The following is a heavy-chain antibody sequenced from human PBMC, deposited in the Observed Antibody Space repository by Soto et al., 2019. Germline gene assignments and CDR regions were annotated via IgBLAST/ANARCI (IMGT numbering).Heavy chain of an antibody. V-gene: IGHV1-8*01. CDR1: GHTLASYY. CDR3: ARDLLYGWFDS. J-gene: IGHJ5*01. D-gene: IGHD3-16*02. Sequence: QVQLVQSGAEVRTPGASVKVSCKDSGHTLASYYINWVRQATGQGLEWMVWMTPARGDTGYAQKFLGSVTMTWDTSIATAYMELSSLRSDDTAVYYCARDLLYGWFDSWGQGTVVTVSS. CDR2: MTPARGDT.